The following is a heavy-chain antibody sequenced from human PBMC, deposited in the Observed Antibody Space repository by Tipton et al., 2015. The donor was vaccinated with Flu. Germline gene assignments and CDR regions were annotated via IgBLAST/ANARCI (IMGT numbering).Heavy chain of an antibody. J-gene: IGHJ4*02. V-gene: IGHV4-59*08. CDR3: ASAPTMTTFFF. CDR2: IYYSGST. Sequence: LRLSCTVSGGSISSYYWSWIRQPPGKGLEWIGYIYYSGSTNYNPSLKSRVTISVDTSKNQFSLKLTSVTATDTAIYYCASAPTMTTFFFWGQGTLVTVSS. CDR1: GGSISSYY. D-gene: IGHD4-17*01.